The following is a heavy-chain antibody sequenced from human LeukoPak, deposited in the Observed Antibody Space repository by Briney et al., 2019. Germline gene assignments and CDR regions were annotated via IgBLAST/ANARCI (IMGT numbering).Heavy chain of an antibody. CDR2: INPNSGGT. J-gene: IGHJ3*02. D-gene: IGHD3-22*01. CDR1: GYTFTNYA. V-gene: IGHV1-2*02. CDR3: ARGGYYYDSRGYAFDI. Sequence: ASVKVSCKTSGYTFTNYAIHWVRQAPGQRLEWMGWINPNSGGTNYAQKFQGRVTMTRDTSISTAYMELSRLRSDDTAVYYCARGGYYYDSRGYAFDIWGQGTMVTVSS.